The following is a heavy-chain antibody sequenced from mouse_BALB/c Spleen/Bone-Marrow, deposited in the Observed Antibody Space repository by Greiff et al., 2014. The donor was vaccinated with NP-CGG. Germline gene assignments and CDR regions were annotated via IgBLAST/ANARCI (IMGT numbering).Heavy chain of an antibody. Sequence: EVQVVESGGGLVKPGGSLKLSCAASGFTFSSYAMSWVRQTPEKRLEWVATISSGGSYTYYPDSVKGRFTISRDNAKNTLYLQMSSLRSEDTAMYYCARRDGYLAYWGQGTTLTVSS. CDR3: ARRDGYLAY. CDR1: GFTFSSYA. D-gene: IGHD2-3*01. CDR2: ISSGGSYT. J-gene: IGHJ2*01. V-gene: IGHV5-9-3*01.